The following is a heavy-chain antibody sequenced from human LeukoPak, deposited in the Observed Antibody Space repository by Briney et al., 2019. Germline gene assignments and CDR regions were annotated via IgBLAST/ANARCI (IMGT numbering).Heavy chain of an antibody. Sequence: GASVKVSCKASGGTFSSYAISWVRQAPGQGLEWMGGIIPIFGTANYAQKIQGRVTITTDESTSTAYMELSSLRSEDTAVYYCARGPPAYTIFGPFDPWGQGTLVTVSS. D-gene: IGHD3-3*01. CDR2: IIPIFGTA. CDR3: ARGPPAYTIFGPFDP. V-gene: IGHV1-69*05. J-gene: IGHJ5*02. CDR1: GGTFSSYA.